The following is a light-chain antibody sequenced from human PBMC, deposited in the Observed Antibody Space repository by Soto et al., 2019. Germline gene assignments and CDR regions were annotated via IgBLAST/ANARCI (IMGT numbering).Light chain of an antibody. CDR3: QQRSNWIT. J-gene: IGKJ5*01. CDR2: DAS. V-gene: IGKV3-11*01. Sequence: EIVLSQSAATLSLSPGERATLSCRASQSVSSYLAWYQQKPGQAPRLLIYDASNRATGIPARFSGSGSGTDFTLTISSLEPEDFAVYYCQQRSNWITFAQGTRLEIK. CDR1: QSVSSY.